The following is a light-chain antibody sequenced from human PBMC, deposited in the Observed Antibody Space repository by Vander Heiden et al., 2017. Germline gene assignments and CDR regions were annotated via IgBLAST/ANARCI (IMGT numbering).Light chain of an antibody. Sequence: EVAMTQSPATLSVSPGERATLSCRASQGVSSNVAWYQQKPGQAPRLLIYGASTRATGVPARFSGRGSGTEFVLTISGLQSEDFAVYFCQQYNNWPPTTFGQGTQVEIK. V-gene: IGKV3-15*01. J-gene: IGKJ1*01. CDR2: GAS. CDR3: QQYNNWPPTT. CDR1: QGVSSN.